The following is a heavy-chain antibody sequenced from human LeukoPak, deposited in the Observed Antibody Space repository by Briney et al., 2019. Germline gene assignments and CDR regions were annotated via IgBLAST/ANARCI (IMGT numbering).Heavy chain of an antibody. CDR1: GFTFNNAW. CDR2: IKSKTDGGTS. Sequence: GGSLRLSCAVSGFTFNNAWMYWVRQAPGKGLEWVGRIKSKTDGGTSDYAAPVTGRFTISRDDSKSTLYLQMNSLKIEDTGVYYCSTLWYGAWGQGTLVTVSS. V-gene: IGHV3-15*01. D-gene: IGHD3-10*01. CDR3: STLWYGA. J-gene: IGHJ5*02.